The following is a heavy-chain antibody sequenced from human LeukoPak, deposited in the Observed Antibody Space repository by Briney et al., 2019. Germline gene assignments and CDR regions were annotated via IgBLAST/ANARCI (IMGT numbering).Heavy chain of an antibody. D-gene: IGHD2-15*01. CDR2: IRYDGSNK. J-gene: IGHJ3*02. CDR1: GFTFSSYA. CDR3: AKDGGSDPDSFDI. V-gene: IGHV3-30*04. Sequence: PGGSLRLSCAASGFTFSSYAMHWVRQAPGKGLEWVAVIRYDGSNKNYADSVKGRFTISRDNTKNSLYLQMNSLRAEDTAVYYCAKDGGSDPDSFDIWGQGTMVTVSS.